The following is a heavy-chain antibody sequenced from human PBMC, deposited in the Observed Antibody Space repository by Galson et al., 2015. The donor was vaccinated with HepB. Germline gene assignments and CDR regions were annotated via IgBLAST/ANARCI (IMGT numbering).Heavy chain of an antibody. V-gene: IGHV3-74*01. CDR2: INSDGITT. D-gene: IGHD6-19*01. Sequence: SLRLSCAASGFTFSSYWMHWVRQGPGKGLVWVSRINSDGITTSYADSVKGRFTISRDTSKNTMFLQMNSLTIDDTAMYYCARGGLRAVAGTKGDYWGQGTLVTVSS. CDR3: ARGGLRAVAGTKGDY. J-gene: IGHJ4*02. CDR1: GFTFSSYW.